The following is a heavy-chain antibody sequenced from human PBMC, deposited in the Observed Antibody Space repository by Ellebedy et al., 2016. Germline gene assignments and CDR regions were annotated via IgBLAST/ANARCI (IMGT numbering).Heavy chain of an antibody. CDR2: ISAGSDTT. CDR1: GLNFNTFF. D-gene: IGHD4-17*01. Sequence: GGSLRLXXTASGLNFNTFFMRWVRQAPGKGLEWVSTISAGSDTTRLAASVKGRFTISRDSSKNSVYLRMNNLRLEDTAVYYCRQGHYADLWGQGTLVTVSS. CDR3: RQGHYADL. J-gene: IGHJ4*02. V-gene: IGHV3-23*01.